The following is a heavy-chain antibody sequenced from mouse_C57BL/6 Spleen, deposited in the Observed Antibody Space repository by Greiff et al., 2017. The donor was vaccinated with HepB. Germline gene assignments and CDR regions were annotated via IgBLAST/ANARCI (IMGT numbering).Heavy chain of an antibody. V-gene: IGHV6-6*01. J-gene: IGHJ2*01. CDR1: GFTFSDAW. CDR2: IRNKANNHAT. CDR3: TRPGPYYFDY. Sequence: EVQLVESGGGLVQPGGSMKLSCAASGFTFSDAWMDWVRQSPEKGLEWVAEIRNKANNHATYYAESVKGRFTISRDDSKSSVYLQMNSLRAEDTGIYYCTRPGPYYFDYWGQGTTLTVSS.